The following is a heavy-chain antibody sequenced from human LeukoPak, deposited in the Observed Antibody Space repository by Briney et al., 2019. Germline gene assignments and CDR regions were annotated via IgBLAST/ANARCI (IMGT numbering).Heavy chain of an antibody. CDR1: GFTFSSYE. CDR2: ISSSGSTI. CDR3: ARVGGLHFDY. D-gene: IGHD5-12*01. J-gene: IGHJ4*02. Sequence: TGGSLRLSCAASGFTFSSYEMNWVRQAPGKGLEWVSYISSSGSTIYYADSVKGRFTISRDNAKNSLYLQMNSLRAEDTAVYYCARVGGLHFDYWGQGTLVTVSS. V-gene: IGHV3-48*03.